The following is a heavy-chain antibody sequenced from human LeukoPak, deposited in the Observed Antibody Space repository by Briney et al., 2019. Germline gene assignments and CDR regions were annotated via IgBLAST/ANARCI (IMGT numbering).Heavy chain of an antibody. CDR3: AKEVARYYYDSSAHTGLDY. CDR1: GFTFSSYG. CDR2: ISYDGSNK. Sequence: PGRSLRLSCAASGFTFSSYGMHWVRQAPGKGLEWVAVISYDGSNKYYADSVKGRFTISRDNSKNTLYLQMNSLRAEDTAVYYCAKEVARYYYDSSAHTGLDYWGQGTLVTVSS. D-gene: IGHD3-22*01. J-gene: IGHJ4*02. V-gene: IGHV3-30*18.